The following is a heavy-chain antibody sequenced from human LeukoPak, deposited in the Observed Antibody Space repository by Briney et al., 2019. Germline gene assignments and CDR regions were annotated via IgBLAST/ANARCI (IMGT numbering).Heavy chain of an antibody. V-gene: IGHV4-39*07. CDR1: GGSIRTDGSY. CDR3: AREPNA. Sequence: SETLSLTCTVSGGSIRTDGSYWAWIRQPPGKGLEWVGTVHHSGSAYYNPSLRSRTSISVDTSKNQFSLKLTAVTAADTAVYSCAREPNAWGQGTLVTVSS. J-gene: IGHJ5*02. CDR2: VHHSGSA.